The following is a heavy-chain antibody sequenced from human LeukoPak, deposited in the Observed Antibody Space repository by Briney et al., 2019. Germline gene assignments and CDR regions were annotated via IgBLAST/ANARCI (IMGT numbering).Heavy chain of an antibody. D-gene: IGHD3-22*01. V-gene: IGHV4-34*01. Sequence: NPSETLSLTCAVYGDFFSGYYWSWIRQPPGKGREWIGEINHSGSTNYNPSLKSGVTISVDTSKKKFSLKLSSLTAADTAVYYCARAWDSSGFRRPNWFDPWGQGTLVTVSS. J-gene: IGHJ5*02. CDR3: ARAWDSSGFRRPNWFDP. CDR1: GDFFSGYY. CDR2: INHSGST.